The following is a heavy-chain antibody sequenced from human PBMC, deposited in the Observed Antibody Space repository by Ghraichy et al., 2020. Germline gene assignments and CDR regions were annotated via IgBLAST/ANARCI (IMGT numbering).Heavy chain of an antibody. CDR3: ARLDSSWYYYNKGYYFDY. D-gene: IGHD6-13*01. V-gene: IGHV2-5*01. J-gene: IGHJ4*02. Sequence: SGPTLVKPTQTLTLTCTFSGFSLSTSGVGVGWIRQPPGKALEWLALIYWNDDKRYSPSLKSRLTITKDTSKNQVVLTMTNMDPVDTATYYCARLDSSWYYYNKGYYFDYWGQGTLVTVSS. CDR1: GFSLSTSGVG. CDR2: IYWNDDK.